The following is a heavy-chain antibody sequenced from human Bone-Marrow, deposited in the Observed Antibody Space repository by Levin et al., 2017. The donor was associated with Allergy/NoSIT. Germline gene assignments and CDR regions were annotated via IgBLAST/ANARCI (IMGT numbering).Heavy chain of an antibody. CDR3: ARDMNKAHYNYGLDV. J-gene: IGHJ6*02. D-gene: IGHD1/OR15-1a*01. CDR1: GFTLSDYY. CDR2: ISSRGTTM. V-gene: IGHV3-11*01. Sequence: GESLKISCAASGFTLSDYYMSWIRQAPGKGLEWVSYISSRGTTMYLADSVKGRFTISRDNAKNSLSLQMNNLRADDTAVYYCARDMNKAHYNYGLDVWGQGTTVTVSS.